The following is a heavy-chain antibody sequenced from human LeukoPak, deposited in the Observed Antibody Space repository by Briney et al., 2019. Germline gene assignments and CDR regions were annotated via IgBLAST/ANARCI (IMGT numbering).Heavy chain of an antibody. Sequence: PSETLSLTCAVHGGSFSGYYWSWIRQPPGKGLEWIGEINHSGSTNYNPSLKSRVTISVDTSKNQFSLKLSSVTAADTAVYYCAGGLVGALNYWGQGTLVTVSS. D-gene: IGHD2-8*02. CDR3: AGGLVGALNY. CDR2: INHSGST. CDR1: GGSFSGYY. J-gene: IGHJ4*02. V-gene: IGHV4-34*01.